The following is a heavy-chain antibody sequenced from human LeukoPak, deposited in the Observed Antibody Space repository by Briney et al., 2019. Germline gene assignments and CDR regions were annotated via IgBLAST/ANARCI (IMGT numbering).Heavy chain of an antibody. CDR3: ARSPGSYYDFWSGSEYYYYMDV. J-gene: IGHJ6*03. CDR1: GGSISSHY. Sequence: PSETLSLTCTVSGGSISSHYWSWIRQPPGKGLGWIGYIYYSGSTNYNPSLKSRVTISVDTSKNQFSLKLSSVTAADTAVYYCARSPGSYYDFWSGSEYYYYMDVWGKGTTVTVSS. CDR2: IYYSGST. V-gene: IGHV4-59*11. D-gene: IGHD3-3*01.